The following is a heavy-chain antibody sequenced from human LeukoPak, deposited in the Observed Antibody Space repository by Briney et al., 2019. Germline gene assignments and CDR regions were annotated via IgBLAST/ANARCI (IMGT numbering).Heavy chain of an antibody. Sequence: SETLSLTCGVSGGSVSSSLYHWGSLRQPPGKGLGWIGNGFHNGNAYYSPSLQSRVAISVDTSKNQLSLKLTSVTAADTAVYFCTRQIVGTSWNYYYSSMDVWGKGTSVTVSS. CDR3: TRQIVGTSWNYYYSSMDV. D-gene: IGHD1-1*01. CDR1: GGSVSSSLYH. V-gene: IGHV4-39*01. CDR2: GFHNGNA. J-gene: IGHJ6*03.